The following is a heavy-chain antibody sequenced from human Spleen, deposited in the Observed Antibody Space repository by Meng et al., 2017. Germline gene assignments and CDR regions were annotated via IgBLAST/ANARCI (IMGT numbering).Heavy chain of an antibody. CDR1: GYTFITDS. D-gene: IGHD6-25*01. CDR2: IIPSRDYT. J-gene: IGHJ4*02. CDR3: ARDEDISAAGKLFGDY. V-gene: IGHV1-46*01. Sequence: ASVKVSCKASGYTFITDSIHWVRQAPGQRLEWMGVIIPSRDYTVSSQTFQGRVTMTSDTSTRTVYMELSSLRSDDTAMYYCARDEDISAAGKLFGDYWGQGTLVTVSS.